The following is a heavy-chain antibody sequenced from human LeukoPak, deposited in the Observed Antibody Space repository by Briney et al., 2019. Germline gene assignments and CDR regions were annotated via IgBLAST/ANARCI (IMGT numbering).Heavy chain of an antibody. CDR2: IKQDGSEK. CDR3: ARLGSIAAAGHFDY. Sequence: GGSLRLSCAASGFTFSSYWMSWVRQAPGKGLEWVANIKQDGSEKYYVDSVKGRFTISRDNAKNSLYLQMNSLRAEDTAVYYCARLGSIAAAGHFDYWGQGTLVTVSS. CDR1: GFTFSSYW. D-gene: IGHD6-13*01. J-gene: IGHJ4*02. V-gene: IGHV3-7*01.